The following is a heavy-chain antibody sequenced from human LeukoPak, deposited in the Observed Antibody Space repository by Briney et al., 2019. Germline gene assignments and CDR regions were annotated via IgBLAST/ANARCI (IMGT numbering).Heavy chain of an antibody. CDR3: VRERRYDSSGYYFESDY. CDR1: GGTFSSYA. V-gene: IGHV1-69*05. CDR2: IIPMFGSA. J-gene: IGHJ4*02. Sequence: VASVKVSCKASGGTFSSYAISWVRQAPGQGLEWMGRIIPMFGSANYAQKFQGRVTITTDKSTATTNMELSSLRSEDTAVYYCVRERRYDSSGYYFESDYWGQGTLVTVSS. D-gene: IGHD3-22*01.